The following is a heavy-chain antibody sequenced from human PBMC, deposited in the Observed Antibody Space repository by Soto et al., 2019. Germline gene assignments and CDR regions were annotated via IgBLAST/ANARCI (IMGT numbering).Heavy chain of an antibody. Sequence: EEQLVESGGGLVQPGGSLTLSCAASGFSFSVFNMNWVRQAPGKGLEWVSYMTSSGDSVYYSDSVKGRFTISRDNAKNSLFLQMNSLRAEDTAVYFCARDNNLTKIFGDYGMDVWGQGTTVIVSS. V-gene: IGHV3-48*03. D-gene: IGHD3-3*01. CDR3: ARDNNLTKIFGDYGMDV. J-gene: IGHJ6*02. CDR1: GFSFSVFN. CDR2: MTSSGDSV.